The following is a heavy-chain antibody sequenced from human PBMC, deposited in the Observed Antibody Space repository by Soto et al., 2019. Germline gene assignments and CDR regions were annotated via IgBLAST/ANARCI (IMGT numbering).Heavy chain of an antibody. D-gene: IGHD5-18*01. CDR1: GGSISSGDYY. Sequence: QVQLQESGPGLVKPSQTLSLTCTVSGGSISSGDYYWSWIRQPPGKGLEWIGYIYYSGSSYYNPSLKRRVTISVDKSKNLFSLKLSSVTAADTAVYYCASNSYGYTLYDYWGQGTLVTVSS. V-gene: IGHV4-30-4*01. J-gene: IGHJ4*02. CDR2: IYYSGSS. CDR3: ASNSYGYTLYDY.